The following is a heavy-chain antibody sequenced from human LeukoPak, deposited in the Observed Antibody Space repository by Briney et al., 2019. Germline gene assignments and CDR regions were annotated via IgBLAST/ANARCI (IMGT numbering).Heavy chain of an antibody. Sequence: SETLSLTCAVCGGSFSGYYWSWIRQPPGKGLEWIGEINHSGSTNYNPSLKSRVTISVDTSKNQFSLKLSSVTAADTALYYCATLRAARWGFDYWGQGTLVTVSS. CDR3: ATLRAARWGFDY. CDR2: INHSGST. D-gene: IGHD6-6*01. V-gene: IGHV4-34*01. CDR1: GGSFSGYY. J-gene: IGHJ4*02.